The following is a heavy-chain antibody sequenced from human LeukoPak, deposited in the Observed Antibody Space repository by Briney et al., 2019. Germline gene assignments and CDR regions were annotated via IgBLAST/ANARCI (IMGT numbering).Heavy chain of an antibody. CDR1: RFTFSNYA. Sequence: GGSLRLSCAASRFTFSNYAMSWVRPAPGKGLEWVSAITNSGGTTYYADSVKGRFTISRDNSKNTLYLQMNSLRAEDTAVYYCARDYGLREYFDYWGQGTLVTVSS. CDR3: ARDYGLREYFDY. CDR2: ITNSGGTT. V-gene: IGHV3-23*01. J-gene: IGHJ4*02. D-gene: IGHD5/OR15-5a*01.